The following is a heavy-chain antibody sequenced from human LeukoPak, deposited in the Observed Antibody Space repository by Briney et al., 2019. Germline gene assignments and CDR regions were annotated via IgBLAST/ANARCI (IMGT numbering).Heavy chain of an antibody. CDR3: AKGRWLHFGFDY. D-gene: IGHD5-24*01. CDR2: ISGSGGST. V-gene: IGHV3-23*01. Sequence: GGSLRLSCAASGFTFSSYAMSWVRQAPGKGLEWVSAISGSGGSTYYADSVKGRFTISRGNSKNTLYLQMNSLRAEDTAVYYCAKGRWLHFGFDYWGQGTLVTVSS. CDR1: GFTFSSYA. J-gene: IGHJ4*02.